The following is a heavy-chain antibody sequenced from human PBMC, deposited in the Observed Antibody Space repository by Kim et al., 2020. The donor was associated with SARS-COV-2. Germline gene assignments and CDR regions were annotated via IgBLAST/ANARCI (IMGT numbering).Heavy chain of an antibody. CDR1: GGSFSGYN. Sequence: SETLSLTCAVYGGSFSGYNCYWIRHPQRKGLEWIWVVNHNCTGNTNPYLNISVPISIDTSKNQFSLKLPPVTAAAAGFYCCSRARQGVVSAPVLGLGPYCEYCIMDVWGPGKRFTVSS. CDR2: VNHNCTG. CDR3: SRARQGVVSAPVLGLGPYCEYCIMDV. D-gene: IGHD2-8*02. V-gene: IGHV4-34*05. J-gene: IGHJ6*02.